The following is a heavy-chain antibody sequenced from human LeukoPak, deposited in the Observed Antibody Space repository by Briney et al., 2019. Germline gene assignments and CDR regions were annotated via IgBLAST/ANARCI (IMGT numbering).Heavy chain of an antibody. J-gene: IGHJ4*02. Sequence: SETLSLTCAVYGGSFSGYYWSWIRQPPGKGLEWIGEINHSGSTNYNPSLKSRVTISVDTSKNQFSLKLSSVTAADTAVYYCARPQRYSNYALDYWGQGTLATVSS. CDR3: ARPQRYSNYALDY. CDR1: GGSFSGYY. D-gene: IGHD4-11*01. V-gene: IGHV4-34*01. CDR2: INHSGST.